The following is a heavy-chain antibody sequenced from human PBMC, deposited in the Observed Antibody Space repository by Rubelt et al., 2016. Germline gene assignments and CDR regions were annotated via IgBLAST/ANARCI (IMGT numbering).Heavy chain of an antibody. J-gene: IGHJ4*02. V-gene: IGHV6-1*01. CDR2: TYYRSKWYR. Sequence: QVQLWQSGPGLVKPSETLSLTCGISGDSVSSKSAAWNWIRKSPSGGLEWLGRTYYRSKWYRKYALSVKSRIIINPDTSKNLFSLQLNFVIPEDTAVYYCARSTADIDYWGQGVLVTVSS. CDR3: ARSTADIDY. D-gene: IGHD1-26*01. CDR1: GDSVSSKSAA.